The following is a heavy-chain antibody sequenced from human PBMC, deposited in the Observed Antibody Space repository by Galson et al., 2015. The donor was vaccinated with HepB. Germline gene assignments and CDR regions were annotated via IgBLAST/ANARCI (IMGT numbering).Heavy chain of an antibody. CDR1: GGTFSSYA. CDR3: AREKVRMVRWLQLVTPFDY. V-gene: IGHV1-69*04. D-gene: IGHD5-24*01. Sequence: SVKVSCKASGGTFSSYAISWVRQAPGQGLEWMGRIIPILGIANYAQKFQGRVTITADKSTSTAYMELSSLRSEDTAVYYCAREKVRMVRWLQLVTPFDYWGQGTLVTVSS. CDR2: IIPILGIA. J-gene: IGHJ4*02.